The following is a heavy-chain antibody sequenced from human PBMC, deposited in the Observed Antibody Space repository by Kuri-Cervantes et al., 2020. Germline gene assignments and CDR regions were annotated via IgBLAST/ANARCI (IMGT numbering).Heavy chain of an antibody. CDR1: GFTFSSYG. Sequence: GESLKISCAAPGFTFSSYGMHWVRQAPGKGLEWVAVIWYDGSNKYYADSVKGRFTSSRDNAKNSLYLQMNSLRAEDTAVYYCARGYDGFAFDIWGQGTMVTVSS. CDR2: IWYDGSNK. J-gene: IGHJ3*02. V-gene: IGHV3-33*01. D-gene: IGHD5-12*01. CDR3: ARGYDGFAFDI.